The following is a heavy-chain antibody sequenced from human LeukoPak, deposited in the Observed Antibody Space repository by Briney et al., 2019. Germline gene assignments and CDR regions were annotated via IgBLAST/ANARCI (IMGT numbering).Heavy chain of an antibody. V-gene: IGHV3-73*01. D-gene: IGHD4-17*01. J-gene: IGHJ6*02. Sequence: GGSLRLSCAASGFTFSGSAMHWVRQASGKGLEWVGRIRSKANSYATAYGASVKGRFTISRDNAKNTLYLQMNSLRAEDTAVYSCARPIYGDYASYYYGMDVWGQGTTVTVSS. CDR3: ARPIYGDYASYYYGMDV. CDR2: IRSKANSYAT. CDR1: GFTFSGSA.